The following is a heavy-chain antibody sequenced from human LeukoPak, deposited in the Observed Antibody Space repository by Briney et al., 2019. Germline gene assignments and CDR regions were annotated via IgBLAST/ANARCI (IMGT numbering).Heavy chain of an antibody. CDR2: IYSDGTT. J-gene: IGHJ6*03. CDR1: GFPVSDNY. V-gene: IGHV3-66*01. CDR3: ARAPEYYYYMDV. Sequence: GGSLRLSCAASGFPVSDNYMSWVRQAPGKGLEWVSIIYSDGTTYYADSVKGRFTISRDNSKNSLYLQMNSLRAEDTAVYYCARAPEYYYYMDVWGKGTTVTVSS.